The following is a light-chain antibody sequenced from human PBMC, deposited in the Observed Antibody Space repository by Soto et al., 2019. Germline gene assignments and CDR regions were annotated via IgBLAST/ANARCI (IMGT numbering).Light chain of an antibody. CDR1: SSDVGGYEY. Sequence: QSALTQPASVSGSPGQSITISCTGTSSDVGGYEYVSWYQHHPGKAPKLMIYEVSNRPSGVSHRFSGSKSGNTASLTISGLQAEDEADYYCSSYTTANTYVFATGTKLTVL. CDR2: EVS. V-gene: IGLV2-14*01. J-gene: IGLJ1*01. CDR3: SSYTTANTYV.